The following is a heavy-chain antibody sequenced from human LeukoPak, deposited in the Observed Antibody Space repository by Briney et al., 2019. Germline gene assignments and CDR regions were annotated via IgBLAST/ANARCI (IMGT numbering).Heavy chain of an antibody. D-gene: IGHD2-21*02. V-gene: IGHV1-8*01. J-gene: IGHJ6*03. Sequence: ASVKVSCKASGYTFTSYDINWVRQATGQGLEWMGWMNPNSGNTGYAQKFQGRVTITADKSTSTAYMELSSLRSEDTAVYYCASGMGTAIRYYYYYMDVWGKGTTVTVSS. CDR3: ASGMGTAIRYYYYYMDV. CDR1: GYTFTSYD. CDR2: MNPNSGNT.